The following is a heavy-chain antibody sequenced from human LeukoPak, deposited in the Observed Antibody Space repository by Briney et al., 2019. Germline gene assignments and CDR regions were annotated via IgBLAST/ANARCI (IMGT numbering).Heavy chain of an antibody. CDR1: GYTFTGYY. CDR2: INPNSCGT. Sequence: GASVKLSCNASGYTFTGYYMHWVRRAPGQGLEWMGWINPNSCGTNYAEKFQCRVTMTRDTSISTAYMELSRLRSDDTAVYYCARGATAGRFSLRPTGAYYMDVWGKGTTVTVSS. CDR3: ARGATAGRFSLRPTGAYYMDV. D-gene: IGHD6-13*01. J-gene: IGHJ6*03. V-gene: IGHV1-2*02.